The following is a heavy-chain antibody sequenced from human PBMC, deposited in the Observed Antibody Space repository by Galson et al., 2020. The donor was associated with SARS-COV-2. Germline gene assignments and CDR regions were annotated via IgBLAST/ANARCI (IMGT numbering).Heavy chain of an antibody. Sequence: SETLFLTCGVSGYSISTTNYWGWVRQPPGKGLEWIGSIYPSGSTYYNPSLKSRVTISLDTSKNQFSLRLDSVTAADTSLYYCARQGVNMIVLVTVPGWYFDLWGRGTLVTVSS. D-gene: IGHD3-22*01. V-gene: IGHV4-38-2*01. CDR2: IYPSGST. CDR1: GYSISTTNY. CDR3: ARQGVNMIVLVTVPGWYFDL. J-gene: IGHJ2*01.